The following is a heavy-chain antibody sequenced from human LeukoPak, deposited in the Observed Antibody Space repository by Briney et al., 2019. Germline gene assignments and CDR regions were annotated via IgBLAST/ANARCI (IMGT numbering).Heavy chain of an antibody. J-gene: IGHJ4*02. V-gene: IGHV4-38-2*02. CDR3: ARGSITMIVVALFDY. CDR1: GYSISSGYY. CDR2: IYYSGST. D-gene: IGHD3-22*01. Sequence: SETLSLTCTVSGYSISSGYYWGWIRQPPGKGLEWIGSIYYSGSTYYNPSLKSRVTISVDTSKNQFSLKLSSVTAADTAVYYCARGSITMIVVALFDYWGQGTLVTVSS.